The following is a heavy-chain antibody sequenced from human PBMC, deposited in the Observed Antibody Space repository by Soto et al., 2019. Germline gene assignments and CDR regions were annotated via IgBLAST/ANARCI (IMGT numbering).Heavy chain of an antibody. V-gene: IGHV3-7*01. Sequence: EVQLVESGGDLVQPGGSLRLSCAASGFTFSTYWMSWVRQAQGKGLEWVANIKHDGSEKYYVDSVKGRFTISRDNAKNSLYLQMNSPRAEDTAVYYCARRGHRSTPDCYLKDYWGPGTLVTVSS. CDR3: ARRGHRSTPDCYLKDY. CDR1: GFTFSTYW. D-gene: IGHD2-2*01. J-gene: IGHJ4*02. CDR2: IKHDGSEK.